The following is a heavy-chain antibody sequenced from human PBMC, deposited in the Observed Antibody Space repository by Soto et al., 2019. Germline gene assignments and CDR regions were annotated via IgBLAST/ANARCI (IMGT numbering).Heavy chain of an antibody. CDR3: AKDKPNVVVPAADDAFDI. J-gene: IGHJ3*02. V-gene: IGHV3-23*01. Sequence: GGSLRLSCAASGFTFSSYAMSWVRQAPGKGLEWVSAISGSGGSTYYADSVKGRFTISRDNSKNTLYLQMDSLRAEDTAVYYCAKDKPNVVVPAADDAFDIWGQGTMVTVSS. CDR1: GFTFSSYA. CDR2: ISGSGGST. D-gene: IGHD2-2*01.